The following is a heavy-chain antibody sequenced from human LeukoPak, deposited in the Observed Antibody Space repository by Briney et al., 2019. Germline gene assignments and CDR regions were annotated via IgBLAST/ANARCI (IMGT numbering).Heavy chain of an antibody. Sequence: GGSLRLSCAASGFTFSSYSMNWVRQAPGKGLEWVSSISSSSSYIYYADSVKGRFTISRDNAKNSLYLQMNGLRAEDTAVYYCARTSADYANDAFDIWGQGTMVTVSS. CDR1: GFTFSSYS. V-gene: IGHV3-21*01. CDR3: ARTSADYANDAFDI. J-gene: IGHJ3*02. CDR2: ISSSSSYI. D-gene: IGHD4-17*01.